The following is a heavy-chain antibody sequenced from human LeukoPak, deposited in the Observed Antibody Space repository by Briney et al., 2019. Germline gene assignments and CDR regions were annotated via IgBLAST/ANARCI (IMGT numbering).Heavy chain of an antibody. CDR1: GGSISPNY. J-gene: IGHJ4*02. CDR2: ISYTGST. V-gene: IGHV4-59*08. Sequence: SGTLSLTCTVSGGSISPNYWSWIRQHPGKGLECLGYISYTGSTNYNPSLKSRVTMSVDTSRNQFSLNLSSVTAADTAVYYCARHGPPRAEQLASLDYWGQGTLVTVSS. D-gene: IGHD6-13*01. CDR3: ARHGPPRAEQLASLDY.